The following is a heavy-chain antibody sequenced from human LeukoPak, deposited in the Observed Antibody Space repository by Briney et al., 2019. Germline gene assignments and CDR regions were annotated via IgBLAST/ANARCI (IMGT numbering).Heavy chain of an antibody. CDR3: ARDLSAAFDF. CDR1: GFTFSSYG. CDR2: LVYDERS. D-gene: IGHD6-19*01. V-gene: IGHV3-33*08. Sequence: GGSLRLSCAASGFTFSSYGMHWVRQAPGKGLEWVARLVYDERSDYADSVKGRFSISRDNSKNTLFLDMSDLRVEDTAVYYCARDLSAAFDFWGQGVLVTVSS. J-gene: IGHJ4*02.